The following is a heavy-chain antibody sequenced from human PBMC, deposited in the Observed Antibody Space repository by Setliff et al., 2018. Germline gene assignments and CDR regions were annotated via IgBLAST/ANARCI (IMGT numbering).Heavy chain of an antibody. D-gene: IGHD1-26*01. CDR2: IYYSGNT. Sequence: PSETLSLTCAVSVYSISRDCHWGWIRQPPGKGLEWIGSIYYSGNTYYNASLKGRVTISGDTSKNQFSLKLSSVTAADTAVYYCAREGGGSYLNWYFDLWGRGTLVTVSS. CDR3: AREGGGSYLNWYFDL. V-gene: IGHV4-38-2*02. CDR1: VYSISRDCH. J-gene: IGHJ2*01.